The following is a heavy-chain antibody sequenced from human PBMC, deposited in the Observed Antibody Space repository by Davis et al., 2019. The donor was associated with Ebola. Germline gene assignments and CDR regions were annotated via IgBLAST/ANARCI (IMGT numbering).Heavy chain of an antibody. Sequence: GESLKISCAASGFTFSSYWMSWVRQAPGKGLEWVSLSYGGDNSYYADSVKDRFIISGDNSKNTLYLQMNSLRAEDTAVYYCARDLNYWGQGTLVTVSS. V-gene: IGHV3-66*01. CDR1: GFTFSSYW. J-gene: IGHJ4*02. CDR3: ARDLNY. CDR2: SYGGDNS.